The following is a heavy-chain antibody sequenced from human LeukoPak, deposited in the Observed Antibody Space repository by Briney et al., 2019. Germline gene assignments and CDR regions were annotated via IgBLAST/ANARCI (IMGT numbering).Heavy chain of an antibody. D-gene: IGHD2-2*01. Sequence: PGGSLRLSCAASGFTFSSYSMNWVRQAPGKGLEWVSYISSSSSTIYYADSVKGRFTISRDNAKNSLYLQMNSLRAEDTAVYYCARDGSRYCSSTSCYIYYYYYMDAWGKGTTVTVSS. CDR3: ARDGSRYCSSTSCYIYYYYYMDA. CDR2: ISSSSSTI. V-gene: IGHV3-48*01. CDR1: GFTFSSYS. J-gene: IGHJ6*03.